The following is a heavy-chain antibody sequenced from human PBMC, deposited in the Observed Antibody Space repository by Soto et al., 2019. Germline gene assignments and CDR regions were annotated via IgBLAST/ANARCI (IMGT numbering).Heavy chain of an antibody. D-gene: IGHD3-3*01. J-gene: IGHJ6*03. V-gene: IGHV3-73*01. CDR2: IRSKGNNYAT. Sequence: PGGSLRLSCAASGFTFSGSAMPWVRQASGKGLEWVGRIRSKGNNYATAYGASLKGRFTISRDDSKNTAYLQMNSLNTEDTAVYYCSRQASDFWSGKPQYYMDVWGKGTTVTVSS. CDR3: SRQASDFWSGKPQYYMDV. CDR1: GFTFSGSA.